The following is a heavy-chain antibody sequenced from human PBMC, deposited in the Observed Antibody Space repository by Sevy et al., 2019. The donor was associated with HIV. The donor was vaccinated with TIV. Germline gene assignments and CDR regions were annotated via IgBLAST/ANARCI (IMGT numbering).Heavy chain of an antibody. CDR2: INQDGSET. Sequence: GGSLRLSCAASGFTFSSYWMSWVRQAPGKGLEWVATINQDGSETFYVDSVKGRFTISRHNPRKSLYLQMNSLSAEDTAVYYCARLSDGSADYWGQGTLVTVSS. CDR1: GFTFSSYW. D-gene: IGHD3-10*01. J-gene: IGHJ4*02. CDR3: ARLSDGSADY. V-gene: IGHV3-7*01.